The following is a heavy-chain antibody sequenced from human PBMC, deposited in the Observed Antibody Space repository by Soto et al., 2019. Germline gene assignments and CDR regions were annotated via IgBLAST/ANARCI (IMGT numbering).Heavy chain of an antibody. V-gene: IGHV1-69*13. CDR2: IIPIFGTA. D-gene: IGHD6-19*01. CDR1: GGTFSSYA. CDR3: ASSRVAGTIDY. J-gene: IGHJ4*02. Sequence: SVKVSCKASGGTFSSYAISWVRQAPGQGLEWMGGIIPIFGTANYAQKFQGRVTITADESTSTAYMELSSLSSEDTAVYCCASSRVAGTIDYWGQGTLVTVSS.